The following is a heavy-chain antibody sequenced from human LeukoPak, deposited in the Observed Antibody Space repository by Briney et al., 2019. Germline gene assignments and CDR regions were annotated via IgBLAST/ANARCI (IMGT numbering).Heavy chain of an antibody. CDR3: ARTNYYDSQGGAFDF. CDR1: GGSISSGGYY. CDR2: IYYSGSA. J-gene: IGHJ3*01. Sequence: SETLSLTCTVSGGSISSGGYYWSWIRQHPGKGLEWIGYIYYSGSAYHNPSLKSRVTISVDTSKNQVSLKLSSVTAADTAMYYCARTNYYDSQGGAFDFWGQGTMVTVSS. D-gene: IGHD3-22*01. V-gene: IGHV4-31*03.